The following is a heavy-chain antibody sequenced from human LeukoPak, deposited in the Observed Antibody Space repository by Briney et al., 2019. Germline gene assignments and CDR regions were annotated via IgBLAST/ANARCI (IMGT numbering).Heavy chain of an antibody. CDR2: IYSGGST. CDR1: GFTVSSNY. V-gene: IGHV3-53*01. D-gene: IGHD6-13*01. J-gene: IGHJ3*02. CDR3: ARDQHLTDAFDI. Sequence: GGSLRLSCAASGFTVSSNYMSWVRQAPGKGLEWVSVIYSGGSTYYADSVKGRFTISRDNSKNSLYLQMNSLRAEDTAVYYCARDQHLTDAFDIWGQGTMVTVSS.